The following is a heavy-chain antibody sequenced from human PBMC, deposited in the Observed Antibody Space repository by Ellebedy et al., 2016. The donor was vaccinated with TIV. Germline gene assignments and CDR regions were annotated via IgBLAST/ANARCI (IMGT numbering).Heavy chain of an antibody. D-gene: IGHD2-2*01. V-gene: IGHV4-59*08. CDR2: IYYSGST. J-gene: IGHJ6*02. Sequence: SETLCLTXTVSGGSISGYYWSWIRQPPGKGLEWIGYIYYSGSTNYNPSLKSRVTISVDTSKNQFSLKLSSVTAADTAVYYCARFRSGIVVAPAHYGMDVWGQGTTVTVSS. CDR3: ARFRSGIVVAPAHYGMDV. CDR1: GGSISGYY.